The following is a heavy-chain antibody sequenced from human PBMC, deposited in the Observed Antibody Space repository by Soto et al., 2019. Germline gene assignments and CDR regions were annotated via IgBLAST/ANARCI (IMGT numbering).Heavy chain of an antibody. V-gene: IGHV1-18*04. CDR1: HATFTGYS. Sequence: QVHLVQSETEVKEPGASVTVSCKTSHATFTGYSINWVRQAPGQGLEWLGFISSLSGNTYYARDFQGRLTMYTNPSATTAYMELRSLRSDDTAVYFCARGTVTSGRWFGPWGQGTLVTVSS. D-gene: IGHD4-17*01. J-gene: IGHJ5*02. CDR2: ISSLSGNT. CDR3: ARGTVTSGRWFGP.